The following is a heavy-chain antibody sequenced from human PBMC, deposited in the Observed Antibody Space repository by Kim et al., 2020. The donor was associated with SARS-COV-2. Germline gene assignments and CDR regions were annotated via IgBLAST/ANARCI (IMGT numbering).Heavy chain of an antibody. D-gene: IGHD5-18*01. CDR1: GYTFTSYA. V-gene: IGHV1-3*01. CDR2: INAGNGNT. J-gene: IGHJ4*02. Sequence: ALVKVSCKASGYTFTSYAMHWVRQAPGQRLEWMGWINAGNGNTKYSQKFQGRVTITRDTSASTAYMELSSLRSEDTAVYYCARDSRTWIQLWFDYWGQGTLVTVSS. CDR3: ARDSRTWIQLWFDY.